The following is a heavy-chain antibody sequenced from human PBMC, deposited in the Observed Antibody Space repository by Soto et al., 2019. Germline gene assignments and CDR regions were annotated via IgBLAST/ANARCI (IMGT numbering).Heavy chain of an antibody. V-gene: IGHV4-61*01. CDR2: IYYSGST. Sequence: PSETLSLTCTVSGGSVSSGSYYWSWIRQPPGKGLEWIGYIYYSGSTNYNPSLKSRVTISVDTSKNQFSLKLSSVTAADTAVYYCARDNRDFWSGYDYNWFDPWGQGTLVTVSS. D-gene: IGHD3-3*01. CDR3: ARDNRDFWSGYDYNWFDP. CDR1: GGSVSSGSYY. J-gene: IGHJ5*02.